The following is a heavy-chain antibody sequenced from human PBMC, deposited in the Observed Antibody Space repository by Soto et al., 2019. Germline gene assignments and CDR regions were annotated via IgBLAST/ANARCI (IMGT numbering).Heavy chain of an antibody. CDR1: GFTFTSSA. D-gene: IGHD4-17*01. CDR3: AADVGYHDYGNLDY. Sequence: GASVKVSCKASGFTFTSSAVQWVRQARGQRLEWIGWIVVGSGNTNYAQKFQEGVTITRDMSTSTAYMELSSLRSEDTAVYYCAADVGYHDYGNLDYWGQGTLVTVSS. CDR2: IVVGSGNT. V-gene: IGHV1-58*01. J-gene: IGHJ4*02.